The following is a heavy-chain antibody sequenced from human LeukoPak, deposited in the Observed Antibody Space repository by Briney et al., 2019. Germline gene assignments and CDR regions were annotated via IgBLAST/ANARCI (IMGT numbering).Heavy chain of an antibody. CDR2: INPTSGVT. CDR3: ARGVGSSWFPE. J-gene: IGHJ2*01. CDR1: GYTFTAYY. D-gene: IGHD6-13*01. V-gene: IGHV1-2*02. Sequence: GASVTVSCKASGYTFTAYYMHWMRQAPGQGLEWMGWINPTSGVTNYAQHFQGRVTITRDKSTSNAYMQLSGLRFVESAFYYCARGVGSSWFPEWGRGMVVSVSS.